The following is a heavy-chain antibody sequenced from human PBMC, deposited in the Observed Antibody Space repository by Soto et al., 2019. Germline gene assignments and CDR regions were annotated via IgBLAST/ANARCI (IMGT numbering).Heavy chain of an antibody. CDR2: ISSSSSYI. CDR3: ARALGYCSSTSCYAFDI. D-gene: IGHD2-2*01. J-gene: IGHJ3*02. Sequence: PGGSLRLSCAASGFTLSSYSMNWVRQAPGKGLEWVSSISSSSSYIYYADSVKGRFTISRDNAKNSLYLQMNSLRAEDTAVYYCARALGYCSSTSCYAFDIWGQGTMVTVSS. V-gene: IGHV3-21*01. CDR1: GFTLSSYS.